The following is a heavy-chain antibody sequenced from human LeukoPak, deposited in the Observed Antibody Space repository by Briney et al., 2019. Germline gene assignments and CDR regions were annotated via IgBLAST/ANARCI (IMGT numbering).Heavy chain of an antibody. D-gene: IGHD6-19*01. CDR1: GYTFTSYA. CDR3: ARERIAVAGTVDP. Sequence: ASVKVSCKASGYTFTSYAMHWVRQAPGQRLEWMGWINAGNGNTKYSQKFQGRVTITRDTSASTAYMELSSLRSEDTAVYYCARERIAVAGTVDPWAREPWSPSPQ. CDR2: INAGNGNT. V-gene: IGHV1-3*01. J-gene: IGHJ5*02.